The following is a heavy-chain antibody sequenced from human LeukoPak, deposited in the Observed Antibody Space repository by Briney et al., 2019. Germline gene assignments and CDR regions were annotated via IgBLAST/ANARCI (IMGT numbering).Heavy chain of an antibody. J-gene: IGHJ4*02. CDR3: AKAEFYDFWSGYYSDY. V-gene: IGHV3-23*01. CDR2: ISGSGGST. Sequence: GGSLRLSCAASGFTFSRYAMSWIRQAPGKGLEWVSAISGSGGSTYYADSVKGRFTISRDNSKNTLYLQMNSLRADDTAVYYCAKAEFYDFWSGYYSDYWGQGTLVTVSS. D-gene: IGHD3-3*01. CDR1: GFTFSRYA.